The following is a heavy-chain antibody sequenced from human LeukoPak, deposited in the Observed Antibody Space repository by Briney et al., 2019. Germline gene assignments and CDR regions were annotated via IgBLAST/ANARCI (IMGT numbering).Heavy chain of an antibody. CDR2: INHSGST. CDR3: ARARVTTVTTGSPFDY. CDR1: GGSFSGYY. V-gene: IGHV4-34*01. Sequence: SETLSLTCAVYGGSFSGYYWSWIRQPPGKGLEWIGEINHSGSTNYNPSLKSRVTISVDTSKNQFSLKLSSVTAADTAVYYCARARVTTVTTGSPFDYWGQGTLVTVFS. J-gene: IGHJ4*02. D-gene: IGHD4-17*01.